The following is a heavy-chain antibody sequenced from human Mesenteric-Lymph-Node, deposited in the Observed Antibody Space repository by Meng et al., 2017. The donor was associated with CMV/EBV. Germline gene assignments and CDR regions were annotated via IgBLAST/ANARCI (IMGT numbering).Heavy chain of an antibody. CDR2: INHSEST. V-gene: IGHV4-34*01. CDR3: ARGQRTTVTSRPSPRTYWYFDL. D-gene: IGHD4-17*01. Sequence: GYYWSWIRQPPGKGLEWIAEINHSESTNFHPSLKSRVAISVDTSKNQFSLKLSSVTAADTAVYYCARGQRTTVTSRPSPRTYWYFDLWGRGTLVTVSS. J-gene: IGHJ2*01. CDR1: GYY.